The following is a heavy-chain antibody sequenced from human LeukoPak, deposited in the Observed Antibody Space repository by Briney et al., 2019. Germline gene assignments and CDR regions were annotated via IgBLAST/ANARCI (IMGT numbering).Heavy chain of an antibody. CDR3: AKATDDFWSGYPIFDY. J-gene: IGHJ4*02. V-gene: IGHV3-23*01. CDR1: GFTFSSYA. D-gene: IGHD3-3*01. Sequence: PGGSLRLSCAASGFTFSSYAMSWVRQAPGKGLEWVSAISGSGGSTYYAASVKGRFTISRDNSKNTLYLQMNSLRAEDTAVYYCAKATDDFWSGYPIFDYWGQGTLVTVSS. CDR2: ISGSGGST.